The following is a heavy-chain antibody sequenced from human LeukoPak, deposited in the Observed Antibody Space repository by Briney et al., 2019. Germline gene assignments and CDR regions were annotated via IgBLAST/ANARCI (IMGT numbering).Heavy chain of an antibody. CDR1: GYTFTGYY. CDR2: INPDSGGT. J-gene: IGHJ2*01. CDR3: ARCPKQVGFAYWHFDL. Sequence: GASVKVSCKASGYTFTGYYIHWVRQAPGGGLEWMVWINPDSGGTNYAQKFQGRVTMTRDTSISTGYRELSRLRSDDTAVYYCARCPKQVGFAYWHFDLWGRGTLVTVSS. D-gene: IGHD1-26*01. V-gene: IGHV1-2*02.